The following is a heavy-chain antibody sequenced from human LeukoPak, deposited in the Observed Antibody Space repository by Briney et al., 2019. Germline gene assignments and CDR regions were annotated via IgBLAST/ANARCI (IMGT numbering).Heavy chain of an antibody. V-gene: IGHV3-30-3*01. Sequence: PGGSLRLSCAASGFTFSSYAMHWVRQAPGKGLEWVAVISYDGSNKYYADSVKGRFTISRDNSKNTLYLQMNSLRAEDTAVYYCARDLAPGRSYYYYGMDVWGQGTTVTVSS. D-gene: IGHD2-15*01. CDR1: GFTFSSYA. J-gene: IGHJ6*02. CDR3: ARDLAPGRSYYYYGMDV. CDR2: ISYDGSNK.